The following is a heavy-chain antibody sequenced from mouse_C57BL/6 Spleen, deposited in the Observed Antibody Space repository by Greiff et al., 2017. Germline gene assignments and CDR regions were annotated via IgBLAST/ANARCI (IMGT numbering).Heavy chain of an antibody. CDR3: TTCITTFAY. CDR2: IDPENGDT. CDR1: GFNIKDDY. J-gene: IGHJ3*01. Sequence: VQLQQSGAELVRPGASVKLSCTASGFNIKDDYMHWVKQRPEQGLEWIGWIDPENGDTEYASKFQGKATITADTSSNTAYLQLSSLTSEDTAVYDCTTCITTFAYWGQGTLVTVSA. D-gene: IGHD1-1*01. V-gene: IGHV14-4*01.